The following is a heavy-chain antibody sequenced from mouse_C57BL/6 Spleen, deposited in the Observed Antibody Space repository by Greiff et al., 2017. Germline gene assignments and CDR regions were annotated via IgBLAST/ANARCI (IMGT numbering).Heavy chain of an antibody. CDR3: ARAGELSFDY. Sequence: EVKLMESGGGLVKPGGSLKLSCAASGFTFSSYAMHWVRQTPEKRLEWVATISNGGSDTYYPDNVKGRFTISRDKAKNNLYLQISHLKSEDTAMYYCARAGELSFDYWGQGTTLTVSS. J-gene: IGHJ2*01. CDR2: ISNGGSDT. CDR1: GFTFSSYA. V-gene: IGHV5-4*03.